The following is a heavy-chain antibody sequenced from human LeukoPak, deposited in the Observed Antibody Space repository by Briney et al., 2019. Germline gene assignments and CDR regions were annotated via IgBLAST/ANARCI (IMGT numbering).Heavy chain of an antibody. Sequence: GESLKISFQSSGHSFSSYWIGWVRPMPGQGLEWMGIIYPGDSDTRYSPSFEGQVTISVDKSITTAYLQWSSLKASDTAMYYCARLAGNNWLDPWGQGTLVTVSS. CDR2: IYPGDSDT. V-gene: IGHV5-51*01. CDR1: GHSFSSYW. CDR3: ARLAGNNWLDP. J-gene: IGHJ5*02.